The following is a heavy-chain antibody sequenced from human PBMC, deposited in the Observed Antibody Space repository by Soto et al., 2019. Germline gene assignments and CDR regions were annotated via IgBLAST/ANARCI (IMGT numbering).Heavy chain of an antibody. CDR3: AISPPRGVTTGRWFGP. CDR1: GGTFSSYA. J-gene: IGHJ5*02. Sequence: QVQLVQSGAEVKKPGSSVKVSCKASGGTFSSYAISWVRQAPGQGLEWMGGIIPIFGTANYAQKFQGRVTITEDESTSTAYMELSSLRSEDTAGYYCAISPPRGVTTGRWFGPWGQGTLVTVSS. V-gene: IGHV1-69*01. D-gene: IGHD4-17*01. CDR2: IIPIFGTA.